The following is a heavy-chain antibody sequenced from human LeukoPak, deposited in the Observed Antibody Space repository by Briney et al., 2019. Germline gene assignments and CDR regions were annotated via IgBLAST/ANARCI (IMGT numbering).Heavy chain of an antibody. J-gene: IGHJ5*02. CDR3: ARRYCSSTSCYTPNWFDP. CDR2: IYYSGST. D-gene: IGHD2-2*02. CDR1: GGSISSSSYY. Sequence: PSETLSLTCAVSGGSISSSSYYWGWLRQPPGKGREWIGSIYYSGSTYYNPSLKSRVTISVDTSKNQFSLKLSSVTAADTAVYYCARRYCSSTSCYTPNWFDPWGQGTLVTVSS. V-gene: IGHV4-39*01.